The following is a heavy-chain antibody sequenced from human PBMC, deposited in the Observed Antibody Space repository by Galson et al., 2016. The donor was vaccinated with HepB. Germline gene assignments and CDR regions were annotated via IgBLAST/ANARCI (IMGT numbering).Heavy chain of an antibody. CDR2: INPGDGDA. CDR1: GYVFTSYY. J-gene: IGHJ4*02. D-gene: IGHD1-7*01. V-gene: IGHV1-46*03. CDR3: AREGELRTPLDS. Sequence: SVKVSCKASGYVFTSYYIHWVRQAPGQGLEWMGKINPGDGDASYDQKLQGRVTMTRDRSTTTVYMELRGLTSEDTAVYYCAREGELRTPLDSWGQGTPVAVSS.